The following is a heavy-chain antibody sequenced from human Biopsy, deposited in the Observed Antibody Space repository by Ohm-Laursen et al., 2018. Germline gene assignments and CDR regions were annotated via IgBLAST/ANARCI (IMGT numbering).Heavy chain of an antibody. J-gene: IGHJ4*02. Sequence: SLRLSCTAPEFIFSRFWMYWVRQAPGKGLVWVSRINSDGSSTNYVDAVKGRFTISRDNAKNTVFLQMNSLRAEDTAVYYCTRAEAGSGSLLYFDYWGQGTLVTVSS. V-gene: IGHV3-74*01. CDR1: EFIFSRFW. CDR3: TRAEAGSGSLLYFDY. D-gene: IGHD3-10*01. CDR2: INSDGSST.